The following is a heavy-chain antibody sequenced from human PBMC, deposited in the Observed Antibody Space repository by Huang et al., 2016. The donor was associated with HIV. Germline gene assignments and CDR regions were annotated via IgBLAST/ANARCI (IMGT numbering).Heavy chain of an antibody. CDR1: GGSFSGYY. Sequence: QVQLQQWGAGLLKPSETLSLTCAVYGGSFSGYYWSWIRQPPGKGLEWIGEINHSGSTNYHPSRKSRVTISVDTSKTQCSLKLNSVTAADTAVYYCGRGPDYYDSSGREAFDIWGQGTMVTVSS. D-gene: IGHD3-22*01. V-gene: IGHV4-34*01. CDR3: GRGPDYYDSSGREAFDI. CDR2: INHSGST. J-gene: IGHJ3*02.